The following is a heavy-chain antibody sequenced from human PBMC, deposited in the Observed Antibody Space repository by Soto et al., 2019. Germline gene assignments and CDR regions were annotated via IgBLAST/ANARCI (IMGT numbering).Heavy chain of an antibody. CDR1: GIIFTGYG. Sequence: GGSLRLSCAVSGIIFTGYGMHWVRQVPGKGLEWVAVIRFDGSNIYYADFVKGRFTISRDNSKNTLYLQMNSLRAEDTAVYYCVGDGVGATVFFGYFDYWGQGALVTVSS. D-gene: IGHD1-26*01. CDR3: VGDGVGATVFFGYFDY. J-gene: IGHJ4*02. CDR2: IRFDGSNI. V-gene: IGHV3-33*01.